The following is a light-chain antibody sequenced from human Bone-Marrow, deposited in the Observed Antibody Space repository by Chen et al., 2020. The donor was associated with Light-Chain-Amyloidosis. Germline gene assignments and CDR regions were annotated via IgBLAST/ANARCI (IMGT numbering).Light chain of an antibody. CDR1: DLPTKY. CDR2: RDT. Sequence: SYELTQPPSMSMSPRQAARITCSGDDLPTKYAYWYQQKPGQAPVLVIHRDTERPSGISERVSGSSSGTTATLTISGVQAEDEADYHCQSADSSGTYEVIFGGGTKLTVL. CDR3: QSADSSGTYEVI. J-gene: IGLJ2*01. V-gene: IGLV3-25*03.